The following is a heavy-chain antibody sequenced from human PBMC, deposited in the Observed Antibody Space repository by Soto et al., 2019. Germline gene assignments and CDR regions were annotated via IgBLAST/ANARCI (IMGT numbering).Heavy chain of an antibody. D-gene: IGHD3-16*01. J-gene: IGHJ5*02. V-gene: IGHV4-34*01. Sequence: AETLSLTCTLSVSSVIGYDWTWIRQSPESGLEWIGEINHVGGTNYNPSLKSRVTMSVDTSQNQFSLRLISVTAADTAMYFCVRIRYQLPSSVLWLDPWGQGTPVTVSS. CDR3: VRIRYQLPSSVLWLDP. CDR2: INHVGGT. CDR1: VSSVIGYD.